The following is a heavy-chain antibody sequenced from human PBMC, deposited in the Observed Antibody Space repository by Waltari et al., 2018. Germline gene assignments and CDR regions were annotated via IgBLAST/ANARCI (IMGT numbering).Heavy chain of an antibody. CDR3: ARAGGDGYDLRRYYFDY. V-gene: IGHV4-38-2*01. Sequence: QVQLQESGPGLVKPSETLSLTCAVSGYSISSGYYWGWLRQPPGKGLEWIGSIYHSGSTYYNPSLKSRVTISVDTSKNQFSLKLSSVTAADTAVYYCARAGGDGYDLRRYYFDYWGQGTLVTVSS. J-gene: IGHJ4*02. CDR2: IYHSGST. D-gene: IGHD5-12*01. CDR1: GYSISSGYY.